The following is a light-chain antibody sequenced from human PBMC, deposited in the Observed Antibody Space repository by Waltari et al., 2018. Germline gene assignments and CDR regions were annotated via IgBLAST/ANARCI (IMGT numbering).Light chain of an antibody. CDR3: QQTYRTPPT. CDR1: QSIDIY. J-gene: IGKJ1*01. V-gene: IGKV1-39*01. CDR2: AAS. Sequence: DIQMTQSPSSLSASVGDRVTITCRASQSIDIYLNWYQQKPEKAPKLLIYAASSLQSGVPSRFSGSGSGTEFSLTVSSLLPEDFATYYCQQTYRTPPTFGQGTKVEIK.